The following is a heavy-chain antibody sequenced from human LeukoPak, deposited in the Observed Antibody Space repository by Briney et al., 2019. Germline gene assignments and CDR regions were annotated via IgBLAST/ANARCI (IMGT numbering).Heavy chain of an antibody. Sequence: GGSLRLSCAASGFTFSSYAMHWVRQAPGKGLEWVSVIYSGGSTYYADSVKGRFTISRDNSKNTLYLQMNSLRAEDTAVYYCARDRGSGSYYRHDAFDIWGQGTMVTVSS. V-gene: IGHV3-66*01. CDR2: IYSGGST. CDR1: GFTFSSYA. CDR3: ARDRGSGSYYRHDAFDI. J-gene: IGHJ3*02. D-gene: IGHD3-10*01.